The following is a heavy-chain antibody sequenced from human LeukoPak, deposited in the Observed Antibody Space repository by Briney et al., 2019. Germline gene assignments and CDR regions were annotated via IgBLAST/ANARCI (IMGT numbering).Heavy chain of an antibody. J-gene: IGHJ4*02. D-gene: IGHD4-17*01. CDR2: IYYSGST. CDR3: ARRPDNGDYVHPFDY. Sequence: SETLSLTCTVSGGSISSSSYYWGWIRQPPGKGLEWIGSIYYSGSTYYNPSLKSRVTISVDTSKNQFSLKLSSVTAADTAVYYCARRPDNGDYVHPFDYWGQGTLVTVSS. V-gene: IGHV4-39*01. CDR1: GGSISSSSYY.